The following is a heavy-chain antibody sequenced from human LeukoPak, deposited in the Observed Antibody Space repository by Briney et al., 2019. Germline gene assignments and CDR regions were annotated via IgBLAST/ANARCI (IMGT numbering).Heavy chain of an antibody. CDR2: ISAYNGNT. V-gene: IGHV1-18*01. CDR1: GYTFTSYG. CDR3: ARDRVPYYDSSSRGLDAFDI. Sequence: EASVKVSCKASGYTFTSYGISWVRQAPGQGLEWMGWISAYNGNTNYAQKLQGRVTMTTDTSTSTAYMELRSLRSDDTAVYYCARDRVPYYDSSSRGLDAFDIWGQGTMVTVSS. D-gene: IGHD3-22*01. J-gene: IGHJ3*02.